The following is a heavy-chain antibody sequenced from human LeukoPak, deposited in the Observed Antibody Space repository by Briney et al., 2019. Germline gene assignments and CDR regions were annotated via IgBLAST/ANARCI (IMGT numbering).Heavy chain of an antibody. CDR3: ARDRYFTRHNWFDP. V-gene: IGHV1-69*04. Sequence: SVKVSCKASGGTFSSYAISWVRQAPGQGLEWMGRIIPILGIANYAQKFQGRVTITADKSTSTAYMELSSLRSEDTAVYYCARDRYFTRHNWFDPWGQGTLVTVSS. CDR1: GGTFSSYA. CDR2: IIPILGIA. J-gene: IGHJ5*02. D-gene: IGHD1-1*01.